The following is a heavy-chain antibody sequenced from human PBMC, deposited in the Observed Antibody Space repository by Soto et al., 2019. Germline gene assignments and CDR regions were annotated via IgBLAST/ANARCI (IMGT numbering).Heavy chain of an antibody. J-gene: IGHJ4*02. V-gene: IGHV4-61*01. CDR2: ISHSGNT. Sequence: PSETLSLTCTVSGVPVSSGSNHWSWIRQPPGKGLEWIGYISHSGNTNYNPSLESRATISIDTSKNLFSLKLSSVTAADTAVYYCARGVSGWPTYYFDYWGQGALVTVSS. CDR3: ARGVSGWPTYYFDY. CDR1: GVPVSSGSNH. D-gene: IGHD6-19*01.